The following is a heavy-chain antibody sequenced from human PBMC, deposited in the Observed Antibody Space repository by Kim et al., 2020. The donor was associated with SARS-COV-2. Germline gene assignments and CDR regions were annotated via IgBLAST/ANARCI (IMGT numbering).Heavy chain of an antibody. J-gene: IGHJ4*02. Sequence: SETLSLTCTVSGGSISGRYWSWIRQPPGKGLEFIGSIYYTGSTDYNPSLKSRVTISVDTSKNQFSLRLSSVTAADTAVYYCARVWSGYRYAPLDSWGQGT. V-gene: IGHV4-59*11. CDR3: ARVWSGYRYAPLDS. CDR1: GGSISGRY. D-gene: IGHD5-18*01. CDR2: IYYTGST.